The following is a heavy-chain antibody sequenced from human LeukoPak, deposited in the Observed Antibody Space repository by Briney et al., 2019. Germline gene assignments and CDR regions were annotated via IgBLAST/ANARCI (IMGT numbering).Heavy chain of an antibody. D-gene: IGHD5-18*01. CDR2: ISSSGSTI. CDR1: GFTFSDYY. J-gene: IGHJ4*02. Sequence: GGSLRLSCAASGFTFSDYYMSWLRQVPGKGLEWVSYISSSGSTIYYADSVRGRFTISRDNAKNSLYLQMNSLRAEDTAVYYCARRNSYGYRYWGQGTLVTVSS. CDR3: ARRNSYGYRY. V-gene: IGHV3-11*01.